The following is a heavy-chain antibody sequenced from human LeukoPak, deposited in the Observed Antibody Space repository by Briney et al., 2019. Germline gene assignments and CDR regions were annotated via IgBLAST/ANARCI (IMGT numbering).Heavy chain of an antibody. CDR1: GYSFTSYG. D-gene: IGHD2-2*01. J-gene: IGHJ5*02. CDR3: ARVGRDCSSINCYWEDWFDP. CDR2: ISGSTGNT. V-gene: IGHV1-18*01. Sequence: ASVKVSCKASGYSFTSYGITWVREAPRQGPEWMGWISGSTGNTHYAQNVQGRVTMTTDTATSTAYMELRSLGSDDTAVYYCARVGRDCSSINCYWEDWFDPWGQGTLVIVSS.